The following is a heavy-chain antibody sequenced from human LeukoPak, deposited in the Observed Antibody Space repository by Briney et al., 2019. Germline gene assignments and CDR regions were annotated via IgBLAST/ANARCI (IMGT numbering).Heavy chain of an antibody. CDR2: ISGSGGST. D-gene: IGHD5-18*01. CDR1: GFTFSSYS. V-gene: IGHV3-23*01. Sequence: GGSLRLSCAASGFTFSSYSMNWVRQAPGKGLDWVSAISGSGGSTYFADSVKGRFTISSDNSKNTLYLQMNSLRAEDTAVYYCAKGTNTAMATTDYWGQGPLVTVSS. J-gene: IGHJ4*02. CDR3: AKGTNTAMATTDY.